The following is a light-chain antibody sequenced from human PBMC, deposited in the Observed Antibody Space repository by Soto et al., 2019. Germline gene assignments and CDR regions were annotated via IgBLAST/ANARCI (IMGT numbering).Light chain of an antibody. V-gene: IGKV1-5*03. Sequence: DIQMTESPSNLFGFVGDRVTIICRASQTISSWLAWYQQKPGKAPKLLIYKASTLKSGVPSMFSGSGSGTEFTLTISSLQPDDFATYCCQHYDSYSEAFGQGTKVDIK. CDR2: KAS. J-gene: IGKJ1*01. CDR1: QTISSW. CDR3: QHYDSYSEA.